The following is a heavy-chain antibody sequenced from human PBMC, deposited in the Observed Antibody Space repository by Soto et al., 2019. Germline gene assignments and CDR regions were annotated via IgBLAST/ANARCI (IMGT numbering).Heavy chain of an antibody. D-gene: IGHD6-13*01. CDR3: ARDPYSSSWYVMNWFDP. Sequence: QVQLVQSGAEVKKPGSSVKVSCKASGGTFSSYTISWVRQAPGQGLEWMGRIIPILGIANYAQKFQGRVTITADKSTSTAYMELSSLRSEDTAVYYCARDPYSSSWYVMNWFDPWGQGTLVTVSS. CDR1: GGTFSSYT. CDR2: IIPILGIA. V-gene: IGHV1-69*08. J-gene: IGHJ5*02.